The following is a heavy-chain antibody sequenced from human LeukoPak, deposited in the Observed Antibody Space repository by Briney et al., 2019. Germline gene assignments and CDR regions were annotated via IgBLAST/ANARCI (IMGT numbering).Heavy chain of an antibody. J-gene: IGHJ4*02. Sequence: GESLKISCKGSGYSFTSYWIGWVHQMPGKGLGWTGIIYPGDSDTRYSPSFQGQVTISADKSISTAYLQWSSLKASDTAMYYCARLNYGQGSNFDYWGQGTLVTVSS. CDR3: ARLNYGQGSNFDY. CDR2: IYPGDSDT. CDR1: GYSFTSYW. D-gene: IGHD3-10*01. V-gene: IGHV5-51*07.